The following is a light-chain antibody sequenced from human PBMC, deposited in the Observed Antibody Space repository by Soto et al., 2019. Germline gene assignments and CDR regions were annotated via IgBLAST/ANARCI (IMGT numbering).Light chain of an antibody. Sequence: IVFLQSPGTLSLSPGGRATLSSRASQSVSSSYLAWYQQKPGQAPRLVIYGASSRATGIPDRFSGSGSGTDFTLTISRLEPEDFAVYYCQQYGSSITFGQGTRLEIK. V-gene: IGKV3-20*01. CDR1: QSVSSSY. J-gene: IGKJ5*01. CDR3: QQYGSSIT. CDR2: GAS.